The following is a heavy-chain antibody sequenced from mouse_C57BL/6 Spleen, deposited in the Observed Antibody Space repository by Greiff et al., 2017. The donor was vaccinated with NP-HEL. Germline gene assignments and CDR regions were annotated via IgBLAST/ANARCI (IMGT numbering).Heavy chain of an antibody. CDR2: INPNNGGT. J-gene: IGHJ4*01. D-gene: IGHD1-1*01. Sequence: EVQLQQSGPELVKPGASVKMSCKASGYTFTDYNMHWVKQSHGKSLEWIGYINPNNGGTSYNQKFKGKATLTVNKSSSTAYMELRSLTSEDSAVFNCARSHGSRGYAMDYWGQGTSAPASS. CDR1: GYTFTDYN. V-gene: IGHV1-22*01. CDR3: ARSHGSRGYAMDY.